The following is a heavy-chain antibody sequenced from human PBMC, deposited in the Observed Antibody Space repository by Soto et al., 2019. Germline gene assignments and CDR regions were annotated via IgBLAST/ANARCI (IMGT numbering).Heavy chain of an antibody. V-gene: IGHV3-48*02. CDR3: ARARNNYYGSGSYYNEYYYYGMDV. D-gene: IGHD3-10*01. CDR1: GFTFSSYS. Sequence: GGSLRLSCAASGFTFSSYSMNWVRQAPGKGLEWVSYISSSSSTIYYADSVKGRFTISRDNAKNSLYLQMNSLRDEDTAVYYCARARNNYYGSGSYYNEYYYYGMDVWGQGTTVTVSS. CDR2: ISSSSSTI. J-gene: IGHJ6*02.